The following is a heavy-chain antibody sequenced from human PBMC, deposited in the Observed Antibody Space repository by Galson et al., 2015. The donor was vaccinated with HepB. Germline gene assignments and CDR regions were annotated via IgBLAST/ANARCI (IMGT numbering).Heavy chain of an antibody. D-gene: IGHD2-15*01. CDR2: ISAYDGST. V-gene: IGHV1-18*01. J-gene: IGHJ5*02. Sequence: SVKVSCKASGYTFSTYSIAWVRQAPGKGLEWMGWISAYDGSTNYAQKFQGRVTMTTETSTTTAYMELRSLRSDDTAVYYCARGGFVPVVTATLNNPFDPWGHGTRVTVSS. CDR3: ARGGFVPVVTATLNNPFDP. CDR1: GYTFSTYS.